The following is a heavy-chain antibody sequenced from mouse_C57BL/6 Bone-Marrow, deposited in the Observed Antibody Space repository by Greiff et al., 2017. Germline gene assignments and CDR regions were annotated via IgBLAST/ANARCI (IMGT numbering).Heavy chain of an antibody. CDR2: IDPENGDT. V-gene: IGHV14-4*01. CDR3: TTYPSYDGFGY. Sequence: EVQLQQSGAELVRPGASVKLSCTASGFNIKDDYMHWVKQRPEQGLEWIGWIDPENGDTEYASKFQGKATITADTSSNTAYLQLSSLTSEDTAVYYCTTYPSYDGFGYWGQGTTLTVSS. CDR1: GFNIKDDY. J-gene: IGHJ2*01. D-gene: IGHD2-3*01.